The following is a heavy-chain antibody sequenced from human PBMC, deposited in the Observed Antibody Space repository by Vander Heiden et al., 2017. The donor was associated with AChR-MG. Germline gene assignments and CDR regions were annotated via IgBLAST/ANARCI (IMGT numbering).Heavy chain of an antibody. CDR1: GGTFSRYA. Sequence: QVQLVQSGAEVKKPGSSVKVSCKASGGTFSRYAISWVRQAPGQGLEWMGGIIPIFGTANYAQKFQGRVTITADKSTSTAYMELSSLRSEDTAVYYCARVRHGWEMATTFDYWGQGTLVTVSS. J-gene: IGHJ4*02. V-gene: IGHV1-69*06. CDR3: ARVRHGWEMATTFDY. CDR2: IIPIFGTA. D-gene: IGHD5-12*01.